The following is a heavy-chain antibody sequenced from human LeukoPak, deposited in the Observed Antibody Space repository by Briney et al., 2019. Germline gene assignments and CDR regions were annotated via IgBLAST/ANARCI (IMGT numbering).Heavy chain of an antibody. J-gene: IGHJ3*02. CDR2: IYHSGST. Sequence: SETLSLTCAVSGGSISSGGYSWSWIRQPPGKGLEWIGYIYHSGSTYYNPSLKSRVTISVDRSKNQFSLKLSSVTAADTDVYYCARGPFGVVIMYAFDIWGQGTMVTVSS. D-gene: IGHD3-3*01. V-gene: IGHV4-30-2*01. CDR3: ARGPFGVVIMYAFDI. CDR1: GGSISSGGYS.